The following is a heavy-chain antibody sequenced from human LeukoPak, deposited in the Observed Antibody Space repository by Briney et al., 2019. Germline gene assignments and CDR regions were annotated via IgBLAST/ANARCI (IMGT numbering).Heavy chain of an antibody. CDR2: IYSGGST. CDR3: AKGSVSSSSSYFDY. V-gene: IGHV3-53*01. D-gene: IGHD6-6*01. J-gene: IGHJ4*02. Sequence: GGSLRLSCAASGFTVSSNYMSWVRQAPGKGLEWVSVIYSGGSTYYADSVKGRFTISRDNSKNTLYLQMNSLRAEDTAVYYCAKGSVSSSSSYFDYWGQGTLVTVSS. CDR1: GFTVSSNY.